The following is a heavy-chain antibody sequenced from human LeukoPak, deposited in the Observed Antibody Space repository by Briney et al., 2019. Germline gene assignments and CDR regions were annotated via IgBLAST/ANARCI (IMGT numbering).Heavy chain of an antibody. CDR2: IYPGDSDI. D-gene: IGHD3-22*01. CDR3: AREGDSSGYHFDY. V-gene: IGHV5-51*01. CDR1: GYRFTSYW. Sequence: GESLKISCKGSGYRFTSYWNGWVRQMPGKGLEWMGIIYPGDSDIRYSPSFEGQVTISADKSISTAYLQWISLKASDTAMYYRAREGDSSGYHFDYWGQGTPVTVSS. J-gene: IGHJ4*02.